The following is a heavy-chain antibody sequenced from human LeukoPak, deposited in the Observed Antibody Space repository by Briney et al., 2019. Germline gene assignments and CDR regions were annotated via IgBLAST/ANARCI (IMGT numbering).Heavy chain of an antibody. J-gene: IGHJ6*03. CDR3: ATHNSYGYYYYYMDV. D-gene: IGHD5-18*01. V-gene: IGHV4-38-2*02. CDR2: IYHSGST. Sequence: SETLSLTCTVSGYSISSGYYWGWIRQPPGKGLEWIGSIYHSGSTYYNPSLKSRVTISVDTSKNQFSLKLSSVTAADTAVYYCATHNSYGYYYYYMDVWGKGTTVTVSS. CDR1: GYSISSGYY.